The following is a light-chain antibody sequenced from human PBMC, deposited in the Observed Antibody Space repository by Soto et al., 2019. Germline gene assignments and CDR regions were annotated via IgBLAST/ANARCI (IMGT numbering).Light chain of an antibody. J-gene: IGKJ2*01. CDR2: DAS. CDR1: QSVSSY. V-gene: IGKV3-11*01. CDR3: QQRSNWPSKYT. Sequence: EIVLPQSPATLSLSPGERATLSCRASQSVSSYLAWYQQKPVQAPRLLIYDASNRATGIPARFSGSGSGTDFTLTISSLAPEDFAVYYCQQRSNWPSKYTFGQGTKLEIK.